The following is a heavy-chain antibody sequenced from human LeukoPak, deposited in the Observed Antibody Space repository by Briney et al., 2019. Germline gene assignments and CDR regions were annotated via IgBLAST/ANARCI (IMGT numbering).Heavy chain of an antibody. CDR3: ASYSYYYDSSGYFDY. Sequence: PSETLSLTCTVSGGSFRSSSYYWGWIRQTPGKGLEWIGCIYYSGSTYYNPSLKSRVTISVDTSKNQFSLKLSSVTAADTAVYYCASYSYYYDSSGYFDYWGQGTLVTVSS. D-gene: IGHD3-22*01. V-gene: IGHV4-39*07. CDR2: IYYSGST. J-gene: IGHJ4*02. CDR1: GGSFRSSSYY.